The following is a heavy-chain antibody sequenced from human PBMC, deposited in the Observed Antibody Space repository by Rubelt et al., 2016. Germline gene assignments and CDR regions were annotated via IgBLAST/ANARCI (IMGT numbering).Heavy chain of an antibody. V-gene: IGHV3-74*01. CDR3: ARFSRWGSDSGGFDY. Sequence: WVRQAPGKGLEWVSRINTDASSTYYAESVKGRFTISRDNTKNTLYLQMSSLRAEDMGVYYCARFSRWGSDSGGFDYWGQGTLTTVSS. CDR2: INTDASST. J-gene: IGHJ4*02. D-gene: IGHD5-12*01.